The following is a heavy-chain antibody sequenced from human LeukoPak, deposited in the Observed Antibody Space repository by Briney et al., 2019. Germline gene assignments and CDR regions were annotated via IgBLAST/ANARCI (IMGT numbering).Heavy chain of an antibody. D-gene: IGHD3-10*01. CDR3: ARAPGNYYGSGSSQIYYYYGMDV. J-gene: IGHJ6*02. CDR2: ISSNGGST. Sequence: GGSLRLSCAASGFTFSSYAMHWVRQAPGKGLEYVSAISSNGGSTYYANSVKGRFTISRDNSKNTPYLQMGSLRAEDMAVYYCARAPGNYYGSGSSQIYYYYGMDVWGQGTTVTVSS. CDR1: GFTFSSYA. V-gene: IGHV3-64*01.